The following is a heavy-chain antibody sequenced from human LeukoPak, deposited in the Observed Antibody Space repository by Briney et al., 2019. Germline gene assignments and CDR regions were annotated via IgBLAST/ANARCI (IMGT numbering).Heavy chain of an antibody. CDR2: IYYSGST. J-gene: IGHJ4*02. CDR1: GGSISSHY. V-gene: IGHV4-59*11. CDR3: AREEMSNSSGLDY. D-gene: IGHD6-6*01. Sequence: PSETLSLTCTVSGGSISSHYWSWIRQPPGKGLEWIGYIYYSGSTNYNPSLKSRVTISVDTSKNQFSLKLSSVTAADTAVYYCAREEMSNSSGLDYWGQGTLVTVSS.